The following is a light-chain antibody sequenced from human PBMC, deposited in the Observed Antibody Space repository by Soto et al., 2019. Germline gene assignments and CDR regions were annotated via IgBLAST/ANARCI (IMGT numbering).Light chain of an antibody. Sequence: EIVLTQSPGTLSLSPGERATLSCRASQSVSSSFLAWYQQKPGQAPRLLMYAASSRATGIPDRFSGSGSGRDFTLTISRLEPEDCAVYYCQQYGSSRWTFGHGTKVEIK. CDR3: QQYGSSRWT. V-gene: IGKV3-20*01. J-gene: IGKJ1*01. CDR1: QSVSSSF. CDR2: AAS.